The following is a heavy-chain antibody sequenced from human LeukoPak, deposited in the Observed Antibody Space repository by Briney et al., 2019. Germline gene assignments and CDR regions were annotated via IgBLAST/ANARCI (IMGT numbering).Heavy chain of an antibody. CDR1: GGTFSSYA. Sequence: ASVKVSCKASGGTFSSYAISWVRQAPGQGLEWMGRVIPIFGTANYAQKFQGRVTITTDESTSTAYMELSSLRSEDTAVHYCAREPGGGDYGYLGYWGQGTLVTVSS. D-gene: IGHD4-17*01. CDR3: AREPGGGDYGYLGY. J-gene: IGHJ4*02. CDR2: VIPIFGTA. V-gene: IGHV1-69*05.